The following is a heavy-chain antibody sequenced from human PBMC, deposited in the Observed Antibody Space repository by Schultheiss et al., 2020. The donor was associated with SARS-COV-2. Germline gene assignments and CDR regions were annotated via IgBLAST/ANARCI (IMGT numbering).Heavy chain of an antibody. J-gene: IGHJ4*02. Sequence: SETLSLTCTVSGGSISSYYWSWIRQPPGKGLEWIGYIYYSGSTNYNPSLKSRVTISVDTSKNQFSLKLSSVTAADTAVYYCAKRVDYYRGYFDYWGQGTLVTVSS. CDR2: IYYSGST. V-gene: IGHV4-59*08. CDR1: GGSISSYY. D-gene: IGHD3-10*01. CDR3: AKRVDYYRGYFDY.